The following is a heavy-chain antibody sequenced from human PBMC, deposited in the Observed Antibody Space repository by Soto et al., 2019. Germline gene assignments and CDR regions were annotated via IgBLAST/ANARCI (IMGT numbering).Heavy chain of an antibody. CDR3: ARGYFDWLWIGRFDY. CDR1: GGSISSSSYY. V-gene: IGHV4-39*01. CDR2: IYYSGST. J-gene: IGHJ4*02. D-gene: IGHD3-9*01. Sequence: PSETLSLTCTVSGGSISSSSYYWGWIRQPPGKGLEWIGSIYYSGSTYYNPSLKSRVTISVDTSKNQFSLKLSSVTAADTAVYYCARGYFDWLWIGRFDYWGQGTLVTVSS.